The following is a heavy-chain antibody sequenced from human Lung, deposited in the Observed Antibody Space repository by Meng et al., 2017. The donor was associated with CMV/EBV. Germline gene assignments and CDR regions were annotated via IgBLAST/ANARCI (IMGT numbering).Heavy chain of an antibody. Sequence: LSCTVSGYSISCGYYWGWIRQPPGKGLEWIGSIYHSGSTYYNPSLKSRVSISVDTSKNQLSLRLSSVTAADSAVYYCARGIYAAVDYWGQGTLVTVSS. CDR1: GYSISCGYY. D-gene: IGHD2/OR15-2a*01. CDR3: ARGIYAAVDY. J-gene: IGHJ4*02. CDR2: IYHSGST. V-gene: IGHV4-38-2*02.